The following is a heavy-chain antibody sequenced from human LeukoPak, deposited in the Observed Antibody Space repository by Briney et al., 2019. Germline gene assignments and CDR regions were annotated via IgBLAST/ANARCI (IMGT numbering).Heavy chain of an antibody. CDR3: AKDRLHCSGGSCYSGYFDD. D-gene: IGHD2-15*01. CDR1: GFTFSSYG. J-gene: IGHJ4*02. CDR2: IWYDGSNK. V-gene: IGHV3-33*06. Sequence: GRSLRLSCAASGFTFSSYGMHWVRQAPGKGLEWVAVIWYDGSNKYYADSVKGRFTISRDNSKNTLHLQMNSLRAEDTAVYYCAKDRLHCSGGSCYSGYFDDWGQGTLVTVSS.